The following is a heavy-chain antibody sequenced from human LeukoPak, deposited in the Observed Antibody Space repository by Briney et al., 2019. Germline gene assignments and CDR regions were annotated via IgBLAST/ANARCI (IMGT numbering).Heavy chain of an antibody. Sequence: SETPSLTCTVSGGSISSYYWSWIRQPAGKGLEWIGRIYTSGSTNYNPSLKSRVTMSVDTSKNQFSLNLSSVTAADTAVYYCARVSSVGSGSYFPRYFDNWGQGTLVTVSS. V-gene: IGHV4-4*07. CDR3: ARVSSVGSGSYFPRYFDN. J-gene: IGHJ4*02. CDR2: IYTSGST. D-gene: IGHD3-10*01. CDR1: GGSISSYY.